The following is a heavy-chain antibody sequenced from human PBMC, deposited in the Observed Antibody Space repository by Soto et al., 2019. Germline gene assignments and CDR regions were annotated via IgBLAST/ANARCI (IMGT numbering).Heavy chain of an antibody. CDR1: GGSISTSNW. CDR3: ARTSTSGNRFEY. CDR2: VYHGGST. V-gene: IGHV4-4*02. Sequence: SETLSLTCAVSGGSISTSNWWSWARQPPGKGLEWIGEVYHGGSTNYSPSFKSRVAMSVDKSKNQFSLKLNSVTAADTALYYCARTSTSGNRFEYWGQGSLVTVSS. D-gene: IGHD1-1*01. J-gene: IGHJ4*02.